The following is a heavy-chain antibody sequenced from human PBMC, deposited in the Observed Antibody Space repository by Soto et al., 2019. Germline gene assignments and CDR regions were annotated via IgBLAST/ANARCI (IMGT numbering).Heavy chain of an antibody. Sequence: GGALRLYCSDSGFTFSSYGMHWVRQAPGKGLEWVAVISYDGSNKYYADSVKGRFTISRDNSKNTLYLQMNSLRAEDTAVYYCAKAGALEPPHYDSSGYYLDYWGQGTLVTVSS. CDR2: ISYDGSNK. D-gene: IGHD3-22*01. V-gene: IGHV3-30*18. CDR3: AKAGALEPPHYDSSGYYLDY. J-gene: IGHJ4*02. CDR1: GFTFSSYG.